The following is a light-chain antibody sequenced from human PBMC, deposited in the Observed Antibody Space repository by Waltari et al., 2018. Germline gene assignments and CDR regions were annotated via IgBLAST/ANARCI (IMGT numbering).Light chain of an antibody. V-gene: IGKV4-1*01. CDR3: QQYYSIPLT. CDR2: WAS. J-gene: IGKJ4*01. CDR1: QSVLHSSNNKNY. Sequence: DIVMTQSSDSLAVSLGERATINCNSSQSVLHSSNNKNYLAWYQQKPGQPPKLLIYWASTRESGVPDRFTGSGSGTDFTLTISSLQAEDVAVYYCQQYYSIPLTFGGGTTVEIK.